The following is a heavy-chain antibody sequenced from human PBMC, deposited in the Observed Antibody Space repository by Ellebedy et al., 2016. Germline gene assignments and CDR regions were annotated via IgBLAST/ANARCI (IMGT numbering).Heavy chain of an antibody. V-gene: IGHV3-74*01. CDR2: IKTDGSST. Sequence: GESLKISXAASGFTFSSYWMHWVRQAPGKGLVWVSRIKTDGSSTNYADSVKGRFTISRDNAKNTLYLQMNSLRAEDTAVYYCTRERFDPWGQGTLVTVSS. CDR3: TRERFDP. CDR1: GFTFSSYW. J-gene: IGHJ5*02.